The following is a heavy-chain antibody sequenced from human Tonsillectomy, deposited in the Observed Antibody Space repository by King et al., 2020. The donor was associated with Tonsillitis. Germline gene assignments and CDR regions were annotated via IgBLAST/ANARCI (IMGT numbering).Heavy chain of an antibody. J-gene: IGHJ4*02. V-gene: IGHV3-7*01. CDR3: ARDQRQQVEGLSDS. D-gene: IGHD6-13*01. CDR1: GFTFSRYW. Sequence: VQLVESGGGLVQPGGSLRLSCAASGFTFSRYWMSWVRQAPGKGLEWVANIKQDGSEKYYVESVKGRFTISRDNAKNSLYLQMNSLRAEDTAVYYCARDQRQQVEGLSDSWGQGTLVTVSS. CDR2: IKQDGSEK.